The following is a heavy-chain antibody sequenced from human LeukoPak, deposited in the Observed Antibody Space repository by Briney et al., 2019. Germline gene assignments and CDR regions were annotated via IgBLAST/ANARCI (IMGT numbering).Heavy chain of an antibody. D-gene: IGHD4-17*01. CDR3: ARVPYGDYLNFDY. J-gene: IGHJ4*02. CDR2: IYYSGST. V-gene: IGHV4-39*07. Sequence: SETLSLTCTVSGGSISSSSYYWGWIRQPPGTGLEWIGSIYYSGSTYYNPSLKSRVTISVDTSKNQFSLKLSSVTAADTAVYYCARVPYGDYLNFDYWGQGTLVTVSS. CDR1: GGSISSSSYY.